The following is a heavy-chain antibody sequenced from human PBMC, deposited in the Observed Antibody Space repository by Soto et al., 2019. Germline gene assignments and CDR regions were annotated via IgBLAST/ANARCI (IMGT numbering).Heavy chain of an antibody. V-gene: IGHV1-8*01. CDR3: SRVRGVPGWFDP. CDR1: GYPFNSYD. J-gene: IGHJ5*02. CDR2: MSPDSGNT. Sequence: GASVKVSCKTSGYPFNSYDLNWVRQAPGQGLERMGWMSPDSGNTVYAQKFQGRLTMTGNTSISTAYMQLSSLTSDDTAVYYCSRVRGVPGWFDPWGQGSLVTVSS. D-gene: IGHD3-10*01.